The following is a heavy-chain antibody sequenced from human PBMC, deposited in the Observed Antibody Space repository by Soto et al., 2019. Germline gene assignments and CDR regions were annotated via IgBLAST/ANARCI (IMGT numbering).Heavy chain of an antibody. CDR1: GYTFTDLY. J-gene: IGHJ4*02. V-gene: IGHV1-2*02. CDR3: ARDNYGPRDY. Sequence: GASVKVSCKPSGYTFTDLYIHWVRQAPGQGLEWMGWIDPRSGDRRYTQKFQGRVTMSRDTSASTVYMELSSLTSDDTAVYFYARDNYGPRDYWGQGTLGSVSA. D-gene: IGHD3-10*01. CDR2: IDPRSGDR.